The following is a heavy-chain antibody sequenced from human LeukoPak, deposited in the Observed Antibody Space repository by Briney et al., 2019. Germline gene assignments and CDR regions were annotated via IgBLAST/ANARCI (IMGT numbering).Heavy chain of an antibody. V-gene: IGHV4-4*09. D-gene: IGHD3-22*01. Sequence: SETLSLTCTVSGGSISSYYWSWIRQPPGKGLEWIGYIYTSGSTNYNPSLKSRVTISVDTSKNQFSLKLSSVTAADTAVYYCARDPRGGFYYYDSRDYWGQGTLVTVSS. CDR2: IYTSGST. CDR3: ARDPRGGFYYYDSRDY. J-gene: IGHJ4*02. CDR1: GGSISSYY.